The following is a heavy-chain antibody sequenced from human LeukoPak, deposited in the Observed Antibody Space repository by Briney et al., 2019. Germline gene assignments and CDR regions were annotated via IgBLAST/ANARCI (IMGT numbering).Heavy chain of an antibody. CDR2: ISYIGST. CDR3: ARDLVTVIKGFDI. J-gene: IGHJ3*02. D-gene: IGHD4-17*01. V-gene: IGHV4-59*11. CDR1: ADSFSSHY. Sequence: SETLSLTCAVSADSFSSHYLTWIRQPPGKGLEWIGYISYIGSTNYNPPLKSRVTISIDTSKNQFSLKLSSLTAADTAVYYCARDLVTVIKGFDIWGQGTMVSVSS.